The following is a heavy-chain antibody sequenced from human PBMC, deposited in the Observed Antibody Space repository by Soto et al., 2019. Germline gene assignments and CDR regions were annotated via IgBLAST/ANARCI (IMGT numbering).Heavy chain of an antibody. CDR2: ISGSGGST. CDR3: VIKRTSIDVIVSLSWQAWGTALPVSSFQ. J-gene: IGHJ1*01. D-gene: IGHD6-6*01. Sequence: GKGLEWVSAISGSGGSTYYADSGKGRFTISSNNSKNNLYLQMNSLRAEDTAVFYCVIKRTSIDVIVSLSWQAWGTALPVSSFQ. V-gene: IGHV3-23*01.